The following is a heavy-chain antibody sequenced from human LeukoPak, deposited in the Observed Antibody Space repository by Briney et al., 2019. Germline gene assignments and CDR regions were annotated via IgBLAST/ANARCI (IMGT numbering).Heavy chain of an antibody. J-gene: IGHJ3*01. Sequence: KTSETLSLPCTLSVDSFRFYYGSWLPDPPGEGREHPRLPHLSGNIAYTPSLKRRAAVSVDTSRVRVSLRLTSVTAACSAVYYFARHGRHLGVGESHDYAFDVWSQGTLVTVSS. V-gene: IGHV4-59*08. CDR3: ARHGRHLGVGESHDYAFDV. D-gene: IGHD3-10*01. CDR2: PHLSGNI. CDR1: VDSFRFYY.